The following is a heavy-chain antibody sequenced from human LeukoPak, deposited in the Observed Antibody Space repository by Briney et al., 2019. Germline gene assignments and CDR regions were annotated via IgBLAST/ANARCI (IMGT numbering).Heavy chain of an antibody. Sequence: PGESLRLSCAASGFNFSSYSMNWVRQAPGKGLEWISYISSSSGTIYYADSVKGRFTVSRDNAKNSLYLQMNSLRAEDTAVYYCARVLQPGGCWGQGTLVTVSS. CDR1: GFNFSSYS. V-gene: IGHV3-48*01. D-gene: IGHD3-10*01. J-gene: IGHJ4*02. CDR2: ISSSSGTI. CDR3: ARVLQPGGC.